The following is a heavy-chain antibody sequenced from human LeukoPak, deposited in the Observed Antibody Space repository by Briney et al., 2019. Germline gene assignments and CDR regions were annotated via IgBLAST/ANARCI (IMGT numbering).Heavy chain of an antibody. V-gene: IGHV1-8*03. CDR3: ARCNYDSSGYYYEAYYYYYYYMDV. J-gene: IGHJ6*03. CDR2: MNPNSGNT. CDR1: GYTFTSYD. Sequence: ASVKVSCKACGYTFTSYDINWVRQATGQGLEWMGWMNPNSGNTGYAQKFQGRVTITRNTSISTAYMELSSLRSEDTAVYYCARCNYDSSGYYYEAYYYYYYYMDVWGKGTTVTVSS. D-gene: IGHD3-22*01.